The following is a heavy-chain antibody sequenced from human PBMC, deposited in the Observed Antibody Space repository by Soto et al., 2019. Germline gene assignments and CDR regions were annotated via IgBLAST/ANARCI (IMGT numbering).Heavy chain of an antibody. J-gene: IGHJ3*02. CDR1: GFTVSSNY. D-gene: IGHD1-1*01. Sequence: GGSLRLSCAASGFTVSSNYMSWVRQAPGKGLEWVSVIYSGGSTYYADSVKGRFTISRDNSKNTLYLQMNSLRAEDTAVYYCARELHDGVVDAFDIWGQGTMVTVSS. CDR3: ARELHDGVVDAFDI. V-gene: IGHV3-66*01. CDR2: IYSGGST.